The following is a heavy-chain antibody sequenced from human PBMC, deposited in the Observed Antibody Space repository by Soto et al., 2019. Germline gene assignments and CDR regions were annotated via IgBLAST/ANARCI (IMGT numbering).Heavy chain of an antibody. Sequence: QVQLVQSGAEVKKPGSSVKVSCKASGGTFSSYTISWVRQAPGQGLEWMGRIIPILGIANYAQKFQGRVTITADKSTSTAYMELSSLRSEDRAVYYCARVEGYGDPYYYYGMDVWGQGTTVTVSS. CDR2: IIPILGIA. J-gene: IGHJ6*02. CDR1: GGTFSSYT. V-gene: IGHV1-69*02. CDR3: ARVEGYGDPYYYYGMDV. D-gene: IGHD4-17*01.